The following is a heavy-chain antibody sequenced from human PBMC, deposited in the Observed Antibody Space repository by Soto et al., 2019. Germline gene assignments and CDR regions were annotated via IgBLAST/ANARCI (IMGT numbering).Heavy chain of an antibody. Sequence: SETLSLTCSVSGGSISGSYWSWIRQSPGKGLEWLGYVYYTGSTNYSPSLRSRVSISVDTSKNEFSLRLSSVTAADTAVYYCARLPTRTYDFWSGYLVGWFDPWGQGTLVTVS. D-gene: IGHD3-3*01. CDR3: ARLPTRTYDFWSGYLVGWFDP. CDR2: VYYTGST. J-gene: IGHJ5*02. CDR1: GGSISGSY. V-gene: IGHV4-59*01.